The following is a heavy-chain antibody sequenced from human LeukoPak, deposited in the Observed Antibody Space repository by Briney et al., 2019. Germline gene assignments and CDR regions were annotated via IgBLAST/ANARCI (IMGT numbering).Heavy chain of an antibody. Sequence: PSETLSLTCTVSGGSISSGSYYWSWIRQPAGKGLEWIGRIYTSGSTNYNPSLKSRVTISVDTSKNQFSLKLSSVTAADTAVYYCASWVFDPPSGATSNYWGQGTLVTVSS. CDR2: IYTSGST. CDR1: GGSISSGSYY. J-gene: IGHJ4*02. CDR3: ASWVFDPPSGATSNY. V-gene: IGHV4-61*02. D-gene: IGHD3-9*01.